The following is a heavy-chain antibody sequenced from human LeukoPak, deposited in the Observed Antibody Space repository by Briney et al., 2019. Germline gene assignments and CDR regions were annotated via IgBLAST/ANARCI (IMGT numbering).Heavy chain of an antibody. D-gene: IGHD2-2*01. J-gene: IGHJ5*02. CDR1: GYTFTGYY. V-gene: IGHV1-2*02. CDR2: INPNSGGT. Sequence: ASVKVSCKASGYTFTGYYMHWVRQAPGQGLEWMGWINPNSGGTNYAQKFQGRVTMTRDTSISTAYMEMSRLRSDDTAVYYCARGCSSTSCYDNWFDPWGQGTLVTVSS. CDR3: ARGCSSTSCYDNWFDP.